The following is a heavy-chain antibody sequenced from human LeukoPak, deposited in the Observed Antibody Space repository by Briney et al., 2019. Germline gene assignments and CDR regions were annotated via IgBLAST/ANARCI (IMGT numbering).Heavy chain of an antibody. CDR3: AGLSHIAAAGSYSYHALDV. V-gene: IGHV4-59*08. J-gene: IGHJ6*02. CDR2: IYNSGGS. D-gene: IGHD6-13*01. CDR1: GHPIRPHS. Sequence: PETLPLTCTVSGHPIRPHSWSWIRRPPGKGVESVGFIYNSGGSDYNPSRNSRLTMSVDTSKDQISLELRYFAAADTGGYYCAGLSHIAAAGSYSYHALDVWGQGTTVTVSS.